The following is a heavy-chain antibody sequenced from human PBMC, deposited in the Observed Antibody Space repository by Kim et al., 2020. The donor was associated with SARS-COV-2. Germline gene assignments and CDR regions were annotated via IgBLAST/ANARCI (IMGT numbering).Heavy chain of an antibody. V-gene: IGHV3-9*01. D-gene: IGHD5-12*01. CDR3: AGGRDSGYDRYYYYYGMDV. CDR1: GFTFDDYA. J-gene: IGHJ6*02. Sequence: GGSLRLSCAASGFTFDDYAMHWVRQAPGKGLEWVSGISWNSGSIGYADSVKGRFTISRDNAKNSLYLQMNSLRAEDTALYYCAGGRDSGYDRYYYYYGMDVWGQGTTVTVSS. CDR2: ISWNSGSI.